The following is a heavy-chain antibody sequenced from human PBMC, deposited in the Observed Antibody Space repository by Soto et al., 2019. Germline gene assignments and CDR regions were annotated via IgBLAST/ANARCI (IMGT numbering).Heavy chain of an antibody. D-gene: IGHD3-3*01. CDR1: GGSISSGGYY. J-gene: IGHJ4*02. V-gene: IGHV4-31*03. CDR3: ARVFTIFGVVQFDY. CDR2: IYYSGST. Sequence: QVQLQESGPGLVKPSQTLSLACTVSGGSISSGGYYWSWIRQHPGKGLEWIGYIYYSGSTYYNPSLKSRVTISVDTSKNQFSLKLSSVTAADTAVYYCARVFTIFGVVQFDYWGQGTLVTVSS.